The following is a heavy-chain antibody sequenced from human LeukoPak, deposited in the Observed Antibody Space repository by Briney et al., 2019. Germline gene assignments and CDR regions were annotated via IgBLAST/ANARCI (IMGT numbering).Heavy chain of an antibody. J-gene: IGHJ4*02. CDR3: ARGYYDFWSGTVTSIDY. Sequence: ASVKVSCKASGYTFTGYYMHWVRPAPGQGLEWMGWINPNSGGTNYAQKFQGRVTMTRDTSISTAYMELSRLRSDDTAVYYCARGYYDFWSGTVTSIDYWGQGTLVTVSS. CDR1: GYTFTGYY. D-gene: IGHD3-3*01. V-gene: IGHV1-2*02. CDR2: INPNSGGT.